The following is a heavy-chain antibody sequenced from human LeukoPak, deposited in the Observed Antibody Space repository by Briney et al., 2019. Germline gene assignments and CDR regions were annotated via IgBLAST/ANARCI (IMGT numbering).Heavy chain of an antibody. Sequence: GGSLRLSCAASGFAFSSYAMSWVRQAPGKGLEWVSAISGSGGSTYYADSVKGRFTISRDNAKNSLYLQMNSLRAEDTAVYYCARLRYSDYWGQGTLVTVSS. D-gene: IGHD3-16*01. V-gene: IGHV3-23*01. CDR1: GFAFSSYA. CDR3: ARLRYSDY. J-gene: IGHJ4*02. CDR2: ISGSGGST.